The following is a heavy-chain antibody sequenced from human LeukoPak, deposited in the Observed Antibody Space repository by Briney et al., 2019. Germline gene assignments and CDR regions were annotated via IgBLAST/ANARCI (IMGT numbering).Heavy chain of an antibody. J-gene: IGHJ4*02. V-gene: IGHV4-4*02. CDR1: GGSISSNNW. CDR3: ARDEGYRTPFDY. CDR2: IYHSGNT. D-gene: IGHD2-15*01. Sequence: KPSETLSLACAVSGGSISSNNWWSWVRQPPGKGLEWIGEIYHSGNTNYNPSLKSRVTMSVDTSKNQFSLKLSSVTAADTAVYYCARDEGYRTPFDYWGQGTLVTVSS.